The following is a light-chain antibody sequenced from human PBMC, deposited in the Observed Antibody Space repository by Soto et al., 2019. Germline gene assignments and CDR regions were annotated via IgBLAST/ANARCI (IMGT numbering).Light chain of an antibody. Sequence: QSALTQSDSVSGSPGQSITISGTGTSSDIGGYNYVSWYQQHPDKAPKLMIFEVSNRPSGVSNRSSVSKSGNTASLTISGLLPEDGVDYYYSSYTTSSTVAFGGGSKLTVL. CDR2: EVS. CDR3: SSYTTSSTVA. V-gene: IGLV2-14*01. CDR1: SSDIGGYNY. J-gene: IGLJ2*01.